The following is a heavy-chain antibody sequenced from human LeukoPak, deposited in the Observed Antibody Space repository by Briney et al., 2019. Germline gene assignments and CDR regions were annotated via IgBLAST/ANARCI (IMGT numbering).Heavy chain of an antibody. D-gene: IGHD3-10*01. Sequence: GASVKVSCKASGYTFTGYYMHWVRQAPGQGLEWMGWINPNSGGTNYAQKFQGRVTMTRDTSISTAYMELSRLRSDDTAVYYCASGGSGSYSPYYFDYWGQGTLVTVSS. V-gene: IGHV1-2*02. CDR2: INPNSGGT. CDR1: GYTFTGYY. J-gene: IGHJ4*02. CDR3: ASGGSGSYSPYYFDY.